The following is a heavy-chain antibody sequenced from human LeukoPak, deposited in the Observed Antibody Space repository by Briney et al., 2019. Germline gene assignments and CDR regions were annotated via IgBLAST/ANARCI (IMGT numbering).Heavy chain of an antibody. Sequence: GGSLRLSCAASGFTFSSYSMNWVRQAPGKGLEWVSSISSSSSYIYYADSVKGRFTISRDNAKNSLYLQMNSLRAEDTAVYYCARFLWFGELLTDGYFDYWGQGTLVTVSS. V-gene: IGHV3-21*01. CDR3: ARFLWFGELLTDGYFDY. CDR1: GFTFSSYS. J-gene: IGHJ4*02. D-gene: IGHD3-10*01. CDR2: ISSSSSYI.